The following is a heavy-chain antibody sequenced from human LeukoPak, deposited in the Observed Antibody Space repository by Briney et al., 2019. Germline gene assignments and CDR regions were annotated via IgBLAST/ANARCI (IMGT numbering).Heavy chain of an antibody. J-gene: IGHJ6*02. CDR2: ISWNSGSI. Sequence: PGGSLRLSCAASGFTFDDYAMHWVRQAPGKGLEWVSGISWNSGSIGYADSVKGRFTISRDNAKNSLYLQMNSLRAEDTALYYCAKDILRGGKDYYYGMDVWGQGTTVTVS. CDR3: AKDILRGGKDYYYGMDV. CDR1: GFTFDDYA. D-gene: IGHD2-15*01. V-gene: IGHV3-9*01.